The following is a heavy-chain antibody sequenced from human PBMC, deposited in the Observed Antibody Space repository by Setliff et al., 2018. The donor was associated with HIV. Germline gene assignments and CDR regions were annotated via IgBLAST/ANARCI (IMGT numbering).Heavy chain of an antibody. V-gene: IGHV1-69*13. CDR3: SKVSEHRTSSGSFYYYMDV. Sequence: SVKVSCKASGGTFNINAVTWVRQAPGQGLEWVGAIIPLFGTANYAQKFQGRVTITADDSMSTVYMEVRSLRSADTAVYYCSKVSEHRTSSGSFYYYMDVWGEGTTVTVSS. CDR2: IIPLFGTA. J-gene: IGHJ6*03. CDR1: GGTFNINA. D-gene: IGHD6-6*01.